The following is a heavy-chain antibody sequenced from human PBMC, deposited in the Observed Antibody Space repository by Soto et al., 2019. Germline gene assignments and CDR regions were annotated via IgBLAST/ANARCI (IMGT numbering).Heavy chain of an antibody. V-gene: IGHV1-46*01. D-gene: IGHD2-21*02. J-gene: IGHJ6*02. Sequence: QVQLVQSGAEVKKPGASVKVSCKASGYTFTSYYMHWVRQAPGQGLEWMGIINPSGGSTSYAQKFQGRVTMTRDTSTSTVYMELSSLRSEDTAVYYCARDRRCGGDCYSQEYYYYGMDVWGQGTTVTVSS. CDR3: ARDRRCGGDCYSQEYYYYGMDV. CDR1: GYTFTSYY. CDR2: INPSGGST.